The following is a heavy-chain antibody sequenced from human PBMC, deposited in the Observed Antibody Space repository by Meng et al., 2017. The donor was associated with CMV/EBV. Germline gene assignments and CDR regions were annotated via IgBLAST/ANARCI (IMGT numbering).Heavy chain of an antibody. CDR1: GGTFSSYA. J-gene: IGHJ1*01. Sequence: SGGTFSSYAISWVRQAPGQGLEWMGGIIPIFGTANYAQKFQGRVTITTEESTSTAYMELSSLRSEDTAVYYCARHPAEMVAASYFQHWGQGTLVTVSS. D-gene: IGHD2-15*01. CDR3: ARHPAEMVAASYFQH. V-gene: IGHV1-69*05. CDR2: IIPIFGTA.